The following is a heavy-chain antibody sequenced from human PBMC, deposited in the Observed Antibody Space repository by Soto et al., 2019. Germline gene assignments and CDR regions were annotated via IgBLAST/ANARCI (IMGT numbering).Heavy chain of an antibody. J-gene: IGHJ6*02. CDR1: GGTFSSYA. D-gene: IGHD2-2*01. CDR3: ARSQGSSTSLEIYYYYYYGMDV. Sequence: QVQLVQSGAEVKKPGSSVKVSCKASGGTFSSYAISWVRQAPGQGLEWRGGIIPISDTTNYAQKFQGRVTITADESTSTAYMEQSSLRSEDTAVYYCARSQGSSTSLEIYYYYYYGMDVWGQGTTVTVSS. CDR2: IIPISDTT. V-gene: IGHV1-69*01.